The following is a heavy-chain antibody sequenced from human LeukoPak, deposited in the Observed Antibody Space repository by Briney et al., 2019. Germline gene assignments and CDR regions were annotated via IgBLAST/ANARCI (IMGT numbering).Heavy chain of an antibody. Sequence: PGGSLRLSCAASGFTFSDYYMSWIRQAPGKGLEWVSYISSSGSTIYYADSVKGRFTISRDNAKNSLYLQMNSLRAEDTAVYYCAKGPHRSSWYFDYWGQGTQVTVSS. CDR2: ISSSGSTI. D-gene: IGHD6-13*01. CDR3: AKGPHRSSWYFDY. CDR1: GFTFSDYY. J-gene: IGHJ4*02. V-gene: IGHV3-11*04.